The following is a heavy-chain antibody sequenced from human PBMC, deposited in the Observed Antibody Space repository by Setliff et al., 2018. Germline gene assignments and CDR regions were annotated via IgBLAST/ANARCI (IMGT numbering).Heavy chain of an antibody. CDR2: INHSGST. V-gene: IGHV4-34*01. J-gene: IGHJ4*02. CDR3: ARRYNFWSGYFDY. Sequence: SETLSLTCAVYGGSFSGYYWSWIRQPPGKGLEWIGEINHSGSTNYKPSLKSRVTISVDTSKNQFSLKLSSVTAADTAVYYCARRYNFWSGYFDYWGQGTLVTVSS. CDR1: GGSFSGYY. D-gene: IGHD3-3*01.